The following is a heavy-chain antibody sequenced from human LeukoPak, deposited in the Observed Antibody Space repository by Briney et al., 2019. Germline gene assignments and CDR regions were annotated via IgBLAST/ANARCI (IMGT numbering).Heavy chain of an antibody. Sequence: SETLSLTCTVSGGSISSSSYYWGWIRQPPGKGLEWIGSIYYSGSTYYNPSLKSRVTISADTSKNQFSLKLSSVTAADTAVYYCARWAYSSGWTSFDYWGQGTLVTVSS. CDR2: IYYSGST. CDR3: ARWAYSSGWTSFDY. CDR1: GGSISSSSYY. V-gene: IGHV4-39*01. J-gene: IGHJ4*02. D-gene: IGHD6-19*01.